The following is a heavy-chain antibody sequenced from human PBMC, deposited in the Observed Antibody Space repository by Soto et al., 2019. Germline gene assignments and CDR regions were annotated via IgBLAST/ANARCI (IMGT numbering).Heavy chain of an antibody. J-gene: IGHJ5*02. CDR3: ASVLAYCGGDCYYWFDP. CDR2: IYYSGST. CDR1: GGSISSSSHY. Sequence: SETLSLACTVSGGSISSSSHYWGWIRQPPGKGLEWIGSIYYSGSTYYNPSLKSRVTISVDTSKNQFSLKLSSVTAADTAVYYCASVLAYCGGDCYYWFDPWGQGTLVTVSS. V-gene: IGHV4-39*01. D-gene: IGHD2-21*02.